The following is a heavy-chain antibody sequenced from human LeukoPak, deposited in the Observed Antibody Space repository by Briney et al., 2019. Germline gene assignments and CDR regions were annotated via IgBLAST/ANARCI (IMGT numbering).Heavy chain of an antibody. CDR1: GYTFTSYG. D-gene: IGHD3-22*01. CDR3: ARGDFYDASAYSGYRKEFDH. Sequence: ASVKVSCKASGYTFTSYGINWVRQATGQGLEWMGWMNPNSGNTGYAQKFQDRVTMTRNTSVTTAYMELSSLRSEDTAVYYCARGDFYDASAYSGYRKEFDHWGQGTLVTVSS. V-gene: IGHV1-8*02. J-gene: IGHJ4*02. CDR2: MNPNSGNT.